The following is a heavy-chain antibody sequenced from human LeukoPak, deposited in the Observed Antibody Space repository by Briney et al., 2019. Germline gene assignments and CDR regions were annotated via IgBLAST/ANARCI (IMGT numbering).Heavy chain of an antibody. CDR3: ARVSPYYYYGMDV. J-gene: IGHJ6*02. CDR1: GGSFSGYY. V-gene: IGHV4-34*01. Sequence: SETLSLTCAVYGGSFSGYYWSWIRQPPGKGPEWIGEINHSGSTNYNPSLKSRVTISVDTSKNQFSLKLSSVTAADTAVYYCARVSPYYYYGMDVWGQGTTVTVSS. CDR2: INHSGST.